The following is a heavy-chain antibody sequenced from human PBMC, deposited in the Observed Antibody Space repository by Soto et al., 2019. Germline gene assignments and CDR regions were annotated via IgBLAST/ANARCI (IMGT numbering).Heavy chain of an antibody. CDR3: ANGGGSGSYGDYYYYYYMDV. CDR1: GFTFSSYA. CDR2: ISGSGGST. Sequence: GGSLRLSCAASGFTFSSYAMSWVRQAPGKGLEWVSAISGSGGSTYYADTEKGRFNVSRDNSKNTLYLQMNSLRDEDTAVYYCANGGGSGSYGDYYYYYYMDVWGKGTTVTVSS. D-gene: IGHD3-10*01. J-gene: IGHJ6*03. V-gene: IGHV3-23*01.